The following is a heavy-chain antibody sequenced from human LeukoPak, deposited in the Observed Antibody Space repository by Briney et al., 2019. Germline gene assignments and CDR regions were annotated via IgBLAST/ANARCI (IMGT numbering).Heavy chain of an antibody. Sequence: PSETLSLTCAVYGGSFSGYYWSWIRQPPGKGLEWIGEINHSGSTNYNPSLKSRVTISVDTSKNQFSLKLSSVTAADTAVYYCAREYYYGSGSYRINWFDPWGQGTLVTVSS. CDR1: GGSFSGYY. V-gene: IGHV4-34*01. CDR3: AREYYYGSGSYRINWFDP. J-gene: IGHJ5*02. D-gene: IGHD3-10*01. CDR2: INHSGST.